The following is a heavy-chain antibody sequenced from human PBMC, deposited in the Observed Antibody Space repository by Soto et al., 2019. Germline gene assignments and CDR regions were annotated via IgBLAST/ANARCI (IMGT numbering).Heavy chain of an antibody. D-gene: IGHD2-15*01. Sequence: EVQLLEFGGGLVQPGGSLRLSCAPSGFTFSSYAMSWVRQAPGKGLEWVSAISGSGANTFYADSVKGRFTISRDNSKNTLWLQMNSLRGEDTATYYCAKDLGAGGGSCFDSWGQGTLVTVSS. CDR2: ISGSGANT. V-gene: IGHV3-23*01. J-gene: IGHJ5*01. CDR3: AKDLGAGGGSCFDS. CDR1: GFTFSSYA.